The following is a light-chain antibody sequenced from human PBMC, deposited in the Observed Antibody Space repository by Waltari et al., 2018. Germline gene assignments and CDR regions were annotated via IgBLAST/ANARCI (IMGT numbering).Light chain of an antibody. CDR1: QSVSSN. V-gene: IGKV3-15*01. Sequence: CRASQSVSSNLAWYQQKPGQAPRLLIYGASTRATGIPARFSGSGSGTEFTLTISSLQSEDFAVYYCQQYNNWPPLTLGGGTKVEIK. CDR2: GAS. J-gene: IGKJ4*01. CDR3: QQYNNWPPLT.